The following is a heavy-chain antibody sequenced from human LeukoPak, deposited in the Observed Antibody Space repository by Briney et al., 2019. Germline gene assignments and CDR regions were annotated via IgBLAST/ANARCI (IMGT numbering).Heavy chain of an antibody. Sequence: SETLSLTCTVSGGSISGYYWNWVRQPPGKGLECIASVSYNGGTTYSPTFKSGVTITLNTSNNQYSQHLSVVTTADNVVYYYERTTTAFDDWREGTVLSV. CDR3: ERTTTAFDD. J-gene: IGHJ4*02. D-gene: IGHD1-1*01. CDR2: VSYNGGT. V-gene: IGHV4-59*01. CDR1: GGSISGYY.